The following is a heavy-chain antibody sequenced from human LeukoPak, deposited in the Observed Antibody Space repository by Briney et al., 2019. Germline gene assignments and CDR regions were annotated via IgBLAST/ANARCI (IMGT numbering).Heavy chain of an antibody. D-gene: IGHD6-19*01. CDR3: ARVNGGWYYFDY. CDR1: GYTLTSYY. Sequence: ASVKVSCKAFGYTLTSYYVHWVRQAPGQGLEWMGLINPGAGSTSYAQRLQDRVTMTGDTSTSTVYMELSSLRSEDTAVYYCARVNGGWYYFDYWGQGTLVTVSS. J-gene: IGHJ4*02. V-gene: IGHV1-46*01. CDR2: INPGAGST.